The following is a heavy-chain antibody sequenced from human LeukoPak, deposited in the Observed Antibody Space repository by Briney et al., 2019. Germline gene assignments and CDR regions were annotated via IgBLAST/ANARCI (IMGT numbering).Heavy chain of an antibody. D-gene: IGHD2-2*01. CDR3: ARANFLYCSSTTCLFDY. J-gene: IGHJ4*02. V-gene: IGHV1-2*02. Sequence: ASVKVSCKASGCTFTDYYLHWVRQAPGQGFEWTGWSNPNSGDTNYAQKFQGRVTMTRDTSISTAHMEMSRLRSDDTAVYYCARANFLYCSSTTCLFDYWGQGTLVTVSS. CDR2: SNPNSGDT. CDR1: GCTFTDYY.